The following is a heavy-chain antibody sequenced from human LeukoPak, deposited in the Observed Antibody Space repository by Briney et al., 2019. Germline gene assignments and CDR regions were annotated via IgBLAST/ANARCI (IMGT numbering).Heavy chain of an antibody. CDR2: IWNDESNR. J-gene: IGHJ4*02. V-gene: IGHV3-33*02. Sequence: GGSLRLSRSASGFIFSHHGMLWVRQPPGKGLVWVAVIWNDESNRSYAGSPNRRFPISREDAQNTVFLQMNSRRVEDTAMYDCSRALESGNSDAGYWGQGTLVTVSS. CDR3: SRALESGNSDAGY. D-gene: IGHD4-23*01. CDR1: GFIFSHHG.